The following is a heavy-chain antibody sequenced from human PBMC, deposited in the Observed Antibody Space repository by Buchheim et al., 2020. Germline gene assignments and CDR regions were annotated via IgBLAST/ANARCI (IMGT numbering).Heavy chain of an antibody. CDR2: IKQDGSDK. CDR1: EFTFSYHW. V-gene: IGHV3-7*01. CDR3: AKKVTYRADS. D-gene: IGHD1-14*01. Sequence: EVQLVESGGGSVQPGGSLRLSCVSSEFTFSYHWMGWVRQPPGKGLEWVAQIKQDGSDKYYVDSVKGRFTISRDNAKKSLYLQMDSLRVEDTAIYYCAKKVTYRADSWGQGTL. J-gene: IGHJ4*02.